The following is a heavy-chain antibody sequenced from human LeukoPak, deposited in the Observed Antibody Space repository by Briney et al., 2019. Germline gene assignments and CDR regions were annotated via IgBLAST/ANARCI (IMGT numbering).Heavy chain of an antibody. J-gene: IGHJ4*02. Sequence: GGSLRLSCAASGFTFRSYAMSWVRQAPGKGLEWVSVISGSGSRTHHADSVKGRFTISRDNSKNTLYMQMNSLRVEDTAVYYCAKDQGYSGYDPLDYWGQGTLVTVSS. CDR3: AKDQGYSGYDPLDY. V-gene: IGHV3-23*01. CDR2: ISGSGSRT. CDR1: GFTFRSYA. D-gene: IGHD5-12*01.